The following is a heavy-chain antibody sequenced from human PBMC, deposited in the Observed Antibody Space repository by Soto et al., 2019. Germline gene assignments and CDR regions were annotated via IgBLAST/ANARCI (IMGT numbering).Heavy chain of an antibody. J-gene: IGHJ4*02. CDR2: IYYSGST. CDR1: GGSISSGYYY. CDR3: ARLNLYYYDSSGPDY. Sequence: TSETLSLTCPVSGGSISSGYYYWSWIRQPPGKGLEWIGYIYYSGSTYYNPSLKSRVTISVDTSKNQFSLKLSSVTAADTAVYYCARLNLYYYDSSGPDYWGQGTLVTVSS. V-gene: IGHV4-30-4*01. D-gene: IGHD3-22*01.